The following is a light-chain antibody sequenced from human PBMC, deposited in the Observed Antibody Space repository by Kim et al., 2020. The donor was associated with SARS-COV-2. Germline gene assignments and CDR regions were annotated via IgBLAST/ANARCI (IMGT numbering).Light chain of an antibody. CDR2: GKN. J-gene: IGLJ1*01. CDR3: NSRDSSGNHLYV. V-gene: IGLV3-19*01. CDR1: SLRSYY. Sequence: LGQTVRITCQGDSLRSYYASWYQQKPGQAPVLVIYGKNNRPSGIPDRFSGSSSGNTASLTITGAQAEDEGDYYCNSRDSSGNHLYVFGTGTKVTVL.